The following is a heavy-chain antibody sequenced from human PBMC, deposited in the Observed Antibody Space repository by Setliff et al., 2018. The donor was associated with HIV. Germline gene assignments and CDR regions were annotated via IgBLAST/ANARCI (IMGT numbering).Heavy chain of an antibody. V-gene: IGHV4-39*07. CDR3: ARANSNWYFDL. CDR1: GASINSNAYY. CDR2: LYYTGIT. D-gene: IGHD3-22*01. Sequence: SETLSLTYTVSGASINSNAYYWGWVRQPPGMRLEWIGSLYYTGITYYNPSLKSRVSMSVDTSKSQFSLKLSSVTAADTAVYYCARANSNWYFDLWGRGTLVTVSS. J-gene: IGHJ2*01.